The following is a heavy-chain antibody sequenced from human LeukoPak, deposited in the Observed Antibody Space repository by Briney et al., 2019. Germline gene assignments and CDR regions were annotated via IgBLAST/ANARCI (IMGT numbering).Heavy chain of an antibody. J-gene: IGHJ6*03. CDR3: AKDSAFYYIDV. CDR1: GFTFRNYA. D-gene: IGHD3-10*01. CDR2: IRYNGNNQ. V-gene: IGHV3-30*02. Sequence: GGSLRLSCAASGFTFRNYAMHWVRQAPGKGLEWVAFIRYNGNNQYYADSVKGRFTISRDNSKNTLYLQMNSLKGDDTAVYYCAKDSAFYYIDVWGKGTTVIISS.